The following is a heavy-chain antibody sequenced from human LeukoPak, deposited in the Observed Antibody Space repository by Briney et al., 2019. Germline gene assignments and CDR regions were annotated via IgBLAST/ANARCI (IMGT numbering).Heavy chain of an antibody. D-gene: IGHD6-13*01. J-gene: IGHJ5*02. CDR1: GYSFSSYA. CDR2: ISGSGGST. Sequence: GESLKISCKGSGYSFSSYAMSWVRQAPGKGLEWVSAISGSGGSTYYADSLKGRFTISRDNSKNTLYLQMNSLRAEDTAVYYCAHPTEYSSSWYGNWFDPWGQGTLVTVSS. V-gene: IGHV3-23*01. CDR3: AHPTEYSSSWYGNWFDP.